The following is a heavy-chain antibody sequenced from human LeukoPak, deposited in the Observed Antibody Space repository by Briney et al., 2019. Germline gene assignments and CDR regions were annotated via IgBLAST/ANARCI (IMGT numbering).Heavy chain of an antibody. CDR1: GFTFSDYY. Sequence: GGSLRLSCAASGFTFSDYYMSWIRQAPGKGLEWVSYISSSGSTIYYADSVKGRFTISRDNSKNTLYLQMNSLRAEDTAVYYCAREGYDSSGYYYYFDYWGQGTLVTVSS. CDR3: AREGYDSSGYYYYFDY. CDR2: ISSSGSTI. J-gene: IGHJ4*02. V-gene: IGHV3-11*04. D-gene: IGHD3-22*01.